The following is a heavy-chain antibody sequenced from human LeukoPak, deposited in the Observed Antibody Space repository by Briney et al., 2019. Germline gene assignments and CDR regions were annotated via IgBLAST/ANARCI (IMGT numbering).Heavy chain of an antibody. D-gene: IGHD2-15*01. CDR2: IYYSGST. V-gene: IGHV4-59*08. CDR1: SGSISSYY. Sequence: SETLSLTCTVSSGSISSYYWSWIRQPPGKGLEWIGYIYYSGSTNYNPSLKSRVTISVDTSKNQFSLKLSSVTAADTAVYYCARLINCSGGSCYKAYYYGMDVWGQGTTVTVSS. J-gene: IGHJ6*02. CDR3: ARLINCSGGSCYKAYYYGMDV.